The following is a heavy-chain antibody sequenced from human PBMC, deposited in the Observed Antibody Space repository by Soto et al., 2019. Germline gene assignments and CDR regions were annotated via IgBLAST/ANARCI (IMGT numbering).Heavy chain of an antibody. Sequence: SETLSLTCTVSGGSISSYYWSWIRQPPGKGLEWIGYIYYSGSTNYNPSLKSRVTISVDTSKNQFSLKLSSVTAADTAVYYCARVGPAGYCGGDGSCGMDVWGQGTTVTVSS. CDR2: IYYSGST. CDR3: ARVGPAGYCGGDGSCGMDV. D-gene: IGHD2-21*02. J-gene: IGHJ6*02. CDR1: GGSISSYY. V-gene: IGHV4-59*01.